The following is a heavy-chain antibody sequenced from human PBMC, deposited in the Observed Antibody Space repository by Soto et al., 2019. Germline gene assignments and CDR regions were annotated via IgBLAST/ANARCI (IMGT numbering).Heavy chain of an antibody. D-gene: IGHD3-22*01. CDR1: GFTFSNYA. CDR3: AKAPSNRYHSDGYYMIWFDP. J-gene: IGHJ5*02. V-gene: IGHV3-23*01. CDR2: ITGSGDST. Sequence: EVQLLESGGGLAQPGGSLRLSCAASGFTFSNYAMTWVRQAAGKGLQWVSLITGSGDSTYYADAVKGRFAISRDNSKNTLYLQMNSLRAVDTAVYYCAKAPSNRYHSDGYYMIWFDPGGQGTLVTVSS.